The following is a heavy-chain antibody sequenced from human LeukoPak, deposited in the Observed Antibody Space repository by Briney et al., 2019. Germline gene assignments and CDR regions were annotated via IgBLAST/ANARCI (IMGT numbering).Heavy chain of an antibody. CDR1: GYTFTSYD. CDR2: MNPNSGNT. Sequence: GASVKVSCKASGYTFTSYDINWVRQATGQGLEWMGWMNPNSGNTGYAQKFQGRVTMTRNTSITTAYMKLSSLRSEDTAVYYCARGNPLGLEWFEDAFDIWGQGTMVTVSS. CDR3: ARGNPLGLEWFEDAFDI. D-gene: IGHD3-3*01. V-gene: IGHV1-8*01. J-gene: IGHJ3*02.